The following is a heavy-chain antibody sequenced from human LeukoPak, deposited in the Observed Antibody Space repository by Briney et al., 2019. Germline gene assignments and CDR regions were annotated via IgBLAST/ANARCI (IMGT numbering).Heavy chain of an antibody. CDR2: INPSGGST. Sequence: ASVKVSCKASGYTFTSYYMHWVRQAPGQGLEWMGIINPSGGSTSYAQKFQGRVTMTRDMSTSTDYMELSSLRSEDTAVYYCARAAAAGRNWFDPWGQGTLVTVSS. CDR1: GYTFTSYY. CDR3: ARAAAAGRNWFDP. V-gene: IGHV1-46*01. D-gene: IGHD6-13*01. J-gene: IGHJ5*02.